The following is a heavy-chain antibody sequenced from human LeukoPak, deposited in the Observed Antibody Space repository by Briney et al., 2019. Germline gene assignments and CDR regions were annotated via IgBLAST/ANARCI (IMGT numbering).Heavy chain of an antibody. CDR1: GFTFSNFA. V-gene: IGHV3-23*01. J-gene: IGHJ4*02. D-gene: IGHD2-21*02. CDR2: ISGGGSST. CDR3: AKGGVTDRRFDY. Sequence: GGSLRLSCAASGFTFSNFAMSWVRQPPGKGLEWVSSISGGGSSTLYADSVKGRFTISRDNSRDNSKNTLYLQMNSLRAEDTAVYYCAKGGVTDRRFDYWGQGTLVTVSS.